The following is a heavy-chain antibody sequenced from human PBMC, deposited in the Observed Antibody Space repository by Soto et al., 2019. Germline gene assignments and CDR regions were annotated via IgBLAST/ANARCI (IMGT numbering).Heavy chain of an antibody. Sequence: QVQLVQSGAEVKKPGASVKVSCKASGYTFTSYYMHWVRQAPGQGLEWMGIINPSGGSTSYAQKFQGRVTMTRDTSTSTVYMELSSLRSEYTAVYYCARDLTLGYCSSTSCYAIDYWGQGTLVTVSS. CDR2: INPSGGST. D-gene: IGHD2-2*01. J-gene: IGHJ4*02. CDR3: ARDLTLGYCSSTSCYAIDY. CDR1: GYTFTSYY. V-gene: IGHV1-46*01.